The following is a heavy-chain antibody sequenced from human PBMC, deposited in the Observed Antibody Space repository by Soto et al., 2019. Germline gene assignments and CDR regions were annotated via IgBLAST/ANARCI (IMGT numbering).Heavy chain of an antibody. J-gene: IGHJ3*02. CDR2: IYYSGST. Sequence: QVQLQESGPGLVKPSQTLSLTCTVSGGSISSGGYYWSWIRQHPGKRLEWIGYIYYSGSTYYNPSLKSRVTISVDTSQNQVSLKVSAVTAADTAVYYCAIESNGIDYGDAFDIWGQGTMVTVSS. CDR1: GGSISSGGYY. CDR3: AIESNGIDYGDAFDI. V-gene: IGHV4-31*03. D-gene: IGHD4-17*01.